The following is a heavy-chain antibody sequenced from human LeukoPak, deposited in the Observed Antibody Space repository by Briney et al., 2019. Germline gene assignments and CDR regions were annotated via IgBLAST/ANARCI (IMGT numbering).Heavy chain of an antibody. CDR3: AKDRGLPYSIYFIDY. CDR2: IIDTGHSA. CDR1: GFTFSSYA. V-gene: IGHV3-23*01. D-gene: IGHD4-11*01. J-gene: IGHJ4*02. Sequence: GGSLRLACAASGFTFSSYAMTWVCQAPGKGLEWVSTIIDTGHSAYYADSVKGRFTISRDSSKNTLYLQMNSLRAEDTAVYYWAKDRGLPYSIYFIDYWGQGTLVTVSS.